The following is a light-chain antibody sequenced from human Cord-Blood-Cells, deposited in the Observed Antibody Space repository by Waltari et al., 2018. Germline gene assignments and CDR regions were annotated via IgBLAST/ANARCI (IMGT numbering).Light chain of an antibody. CDR3: QQYNNWPLT. CDR2: GAS. Sequence: EIVMTQSPATLSVFPGARAPLSCRASQSVSSNLAWYQQKPGQAPRLLIYGASTRATGIPARFSGSGSGTEFTLTISRLQSEDFAVYYCQQYNNWPLTFGGGTKVEIK. CDR1: QSVSSN. V-gene: IGKV3-15*01. J-gene: IGKJ4*01.